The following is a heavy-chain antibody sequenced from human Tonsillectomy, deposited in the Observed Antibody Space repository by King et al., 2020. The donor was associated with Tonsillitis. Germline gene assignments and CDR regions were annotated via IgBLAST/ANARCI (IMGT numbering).Heavy chain of an antibody. CDR2: TSHDGSNK. D-gene: IGHD3-22*01. CDR1: GFTFSSYG. Sequence: QLVQSGGGVVQPGRSLRLSCAASGFTFSSYGMHWVRQAPGKGLQWVAHTSHDGSNKYYADSVKGRFTISRDNSKNTVHLQMNSLRADDTAVYYCAKEFIYDNSGHFLGDYYYYGMDVWGQGTTVTVS. J-gene: IGHJ6*02. CDR3: AKEFIYDNSGHFLGDYYYYGMDV. V-gene: IGHV3-30*18.